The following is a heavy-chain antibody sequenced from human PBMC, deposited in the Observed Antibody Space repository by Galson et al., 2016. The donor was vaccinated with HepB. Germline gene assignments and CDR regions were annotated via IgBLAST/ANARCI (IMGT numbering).Heavy chain of an antibody. CDR2: IKEDGSEQ. CDR1: GFTFSRSW. D-gene: IGHD2-15*01. V-gene: IGHV3-7*01. Sequence: SLRLSCAASGFTFSRSWMTWVRQAPGKGLEWVVNIKEDGSEQFYVDSVKGRFTISRDNAKSSLYLHMNSLRAQDTAVYHCARDPAQRSCNGANCWGAFDIWGQGTMVTVSS. CDR3: ARDPAQRSCNGANCWGAFDI. J-gene: IGHJ3*02.